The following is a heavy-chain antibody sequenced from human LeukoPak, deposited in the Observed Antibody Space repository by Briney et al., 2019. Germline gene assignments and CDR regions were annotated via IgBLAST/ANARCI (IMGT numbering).Heavy chain of an antibody. CDR2: IGIAGDT. CDR1: GFTFSNYD. J-gene: IGHJ4*02. D-gene: IGHD6-19*01. Sequence: GGSLRLSCAASGFTFSNYDMHWVRQATGKALEWVSGIGIAGDTFYPGSAKGRFTISRENAKNSLYLQMNSLRAGDTAIYYCARSISGWYGLIDSWGQGTLVTVSS. V-gene: IGHV3-13*01. CDR3: ARSISGWYGLIDS.